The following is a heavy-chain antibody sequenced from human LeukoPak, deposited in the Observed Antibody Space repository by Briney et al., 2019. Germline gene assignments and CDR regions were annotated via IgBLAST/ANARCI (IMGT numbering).Heavy chain of an antibody. CDR2: IIPIFGTA. J-gene: IGHJ3*02. Sequence: ASVKVSCKASAGTFSSYAISWVRQAPGQGLEWMGGIIPIFGTANYAQKFQGRVTITADESTSTAYMELSSLRSEDTAVYYCARPTRLRFLEWLSSGAFDIWGQGTMVTVSS. CDR3: ARPTRLRFLEWLSSGAFDI. D-gene: IGHD3-3*01. V-gene: IGHV1-69*13. CDR1: AGTFSSYA.